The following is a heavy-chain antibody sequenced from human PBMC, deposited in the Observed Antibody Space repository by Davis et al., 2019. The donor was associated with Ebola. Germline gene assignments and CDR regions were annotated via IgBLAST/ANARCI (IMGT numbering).Heavy chain of an antibody. Sequence: ASVKVSCKASGYTFTSYYMHWVRQAPGQELEWMGIINPSGGSTSYAQKFQGRVTMTRNTSISTAYMELSSLRSEDTAVYYCAREDGYNYSFDYWGQGTLVTVSS. J-gene: IGHJ4*02. CDR3: AREDGYNYSFDY. CDR2: INPSGGST. CDR1: GYTFTSYY. D-gene: IGHD5-24*01. V-gene: IGHV1-46*01.